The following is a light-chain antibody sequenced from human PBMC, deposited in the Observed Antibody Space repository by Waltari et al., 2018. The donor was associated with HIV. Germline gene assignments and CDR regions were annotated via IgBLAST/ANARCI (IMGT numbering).Light chain of an antibody. V-gene: IGKV3-20*01. CDR1: QSVNSGY. CDR3: QQYGNSPPCT. Sequence: EIMLAQSPDTLSLSPGERAILSCRASQSVNSGYLAWYQQRPGQAPRLLIFDTSRRASGIPDRFSGSGSGTDFTLTISSLEPEDFAVYYCQQYGNSPPCTFGQGTKLEIK. CDR2: DTS. J-gene: IGKJ2*02.